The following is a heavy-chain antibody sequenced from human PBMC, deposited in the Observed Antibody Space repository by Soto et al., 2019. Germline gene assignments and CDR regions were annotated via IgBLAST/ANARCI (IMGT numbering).Heavy chain of an antibody. D-gene: IGHD6-19*01. V-gene: IGHV4-31*03. CDR1: SGSISSGGYY. CDR3: ASAFGGWPPDS. CDR2: IYYSGST. Sequence: SETLSLTCTVSSGSISSGGYYWSWIRQHPGKGLEWIGYIYYSGSTFYNPSLKSRLTISVDTSKAQISLNLTSVTAADSAVYYCASAFGGWPPDSWGPGTLVTVSS. J-gene: IGHJ4*02.